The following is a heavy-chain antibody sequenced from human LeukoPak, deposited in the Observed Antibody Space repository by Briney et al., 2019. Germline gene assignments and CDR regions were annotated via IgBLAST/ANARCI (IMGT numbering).Heavy chain of an antibody. D-gene: IGHD4/OR15-4a*01. V-gene: IGHV3-7*01. Sequence: SGGSLRLSCAASGFTFSSYWMSWVRQAPGKGLEWVAHIKQDGSEKKYVDSVKGRFAISRDNAENSLYLQMNSLRAEDTAVYYCGRFTRSEDYFYGGQGTLVTVSS. J-gene: IGHJ4*02. CDR2: IKQDGSEK. CDR1: GFTFSSYW. CDR3: GRFTRSEDYFY.